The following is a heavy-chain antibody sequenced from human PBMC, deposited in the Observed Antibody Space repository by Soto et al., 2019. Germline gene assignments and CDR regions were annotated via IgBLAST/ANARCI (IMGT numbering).Heavy chain of an antibody. J-gene: IGHJ4*02. V-gene: IGHV3-66*01. CDR3: ESGFYDSGSYDH. CDR1: GLTVSSKY. Sequence: GGALRLSRAGSGLTVSSKYMSWGRQAPGKGLEWLSVIHSGGATYYADSVKGRFTISRDNSKNTLYLQMNSLRAEDTAVYYCESGFYDSGSYDHWGQGTLVTVSS. CDR2: IHSGGAT. D-gene: IGHD3-10*01.